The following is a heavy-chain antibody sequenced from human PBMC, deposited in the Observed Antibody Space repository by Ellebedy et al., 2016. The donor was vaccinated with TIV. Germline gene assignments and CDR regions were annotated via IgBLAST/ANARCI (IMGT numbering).Heavy chain of an antibody. Sequence: SETLSLTCAVYGGSFSGYYWSWIRQPPGKGLEWIGEINHSGSTNYNPSLKSRVTISVDTSKNQFSLKLSSVTAADTAVYYCRVTMVRGYGMDVWGQGTTVTVSS. V-gene: IGHV4-34*01. CDR1: GGSFSGYY. D-gene: IGHD3-10*01. J-gene: IGHJ6*02. CDR3: RVTMVRGYGMDV. CDR2: INHSGST.